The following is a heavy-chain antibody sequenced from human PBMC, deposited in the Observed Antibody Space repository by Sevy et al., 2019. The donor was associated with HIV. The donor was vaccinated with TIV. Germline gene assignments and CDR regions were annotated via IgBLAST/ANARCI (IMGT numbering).Heavy chain of an antibody. Sequence: GESLKISCKGSGYSFTSYWIGWVRQMPGKGLEWMGIIYPGDSDTRYSLSFQGQVTISADKSISPAYLQLISLQASDTAMYYCATLNIQQPNPLYYYCCMDVWGKGTTVTVSS. J-gene: IGHJ6*03. CDR1: GYSFTSYW. CDR2: IYPGDSDT. CDR3: ATLNIQQPNPLYYYCCMDV. V-gene: IGHV5-51*01. D-gene: IGHD6-13*01.